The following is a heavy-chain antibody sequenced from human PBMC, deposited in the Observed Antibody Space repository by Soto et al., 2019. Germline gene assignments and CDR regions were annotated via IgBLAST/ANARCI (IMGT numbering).Heavy chain of an antibody. V-gene: IGHV4-39*01. CDR3: EKQCAEAAAGGWFDP. CDR1: GGSISSSSYF. D-gene: IGHD2-2*01. J-gene: IGHJ5*02. Sequence: SETLSLSCTVSGGSISSSSYFCGCIRQPPGQGLEWIGSIYYSGGTYYNPSLKSRATISVDTSKNQVSLKLSSVTAADTAVYYCEKQCAEAAAGGWFDPWGQGTLVTVSS. CDR2: IYYSGGT.